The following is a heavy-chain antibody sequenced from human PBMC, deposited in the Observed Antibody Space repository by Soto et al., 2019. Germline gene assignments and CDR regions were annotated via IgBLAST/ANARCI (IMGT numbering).Heavy chain of an antibody. CDR3: ASANYGDSDY. Sequence: QGELVQSGAEVKKPGASVKVSCKASGYTFPSSTISWLRQAPGQGLEWLGWINAYSGDRKFAQRFQGRVTMTTDTSTSTAYLELTSLPSDDTAIYYCASANYGDSDYWGQGTLLTVSS. CDR2: INAYSGDR. V-gene: IGHV1-18*01. CDR1: GYTFPSST. J-gene: IGHJ4*02. D-gene: IGHD4-17*01.